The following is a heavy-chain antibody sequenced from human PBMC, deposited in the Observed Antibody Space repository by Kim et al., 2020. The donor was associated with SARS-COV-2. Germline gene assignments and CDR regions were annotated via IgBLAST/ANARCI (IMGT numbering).Heavy chain of an antibody. CDR3: ARVADFWSGYYFDY. Sequence: AQKFQGRITMTRDTSISTADMELSRLRSDDTAVYYCARVADFWSGYYFDYWGQGTLVTVSS. J-gene: IGHJ4*02. D-gene: IGHD3-3*01. V-gene: IGHV1-2*02.